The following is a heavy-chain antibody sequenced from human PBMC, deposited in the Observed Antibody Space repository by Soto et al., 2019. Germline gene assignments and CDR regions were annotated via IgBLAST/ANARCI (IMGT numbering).Heavy chain of an antibody. CDR3: ARREIQGPIDY. CDR1: GYSISSSNW. Sequence: QVQLQESGPGLVKPSDTLSLTCAVSGYSISSSNWWGWIRQPPGKGLEWIGYIYYGGTTYYNPSLKSRVTMSVDTSANQFSLKLTSVTAVDTAVYYCARREIQGPIDYWGQGTLVNVSS. D-gene: IGHD1-26*01. CDR2: IYYGGTT. V-gene: IGHV4-28*01. J-gene: IGHJ4*02.